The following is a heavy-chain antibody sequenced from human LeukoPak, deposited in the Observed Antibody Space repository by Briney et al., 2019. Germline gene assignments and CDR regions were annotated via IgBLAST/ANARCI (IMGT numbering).Heavy chain of an antibody. D-gene: IGHD5-24*01. Sequence: GGSLRLSCAASGFTFSDYYMSWIRQAPGKGLEWVSYISSSGSTIYYADSVKGRFTISRDNAKNSLYLQMNSLRAEDTAVYYCARVVSLEMATNYYFDYWGQGTLVTVSS. V-gene: IGHV3-11*01. J-gene: IGHJ4*02. CDR2: ISSSGSTI. CDR1: GFTFSDYY. CDR3: ARVVSLEMATNYYFDY.